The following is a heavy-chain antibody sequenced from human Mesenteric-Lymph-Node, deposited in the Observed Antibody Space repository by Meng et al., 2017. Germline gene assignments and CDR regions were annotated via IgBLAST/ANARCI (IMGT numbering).Heavy chain of an antibody. CDR3: ATSDYVWGSYRPDY. CDR2: IRSGGNT. J-gene: IGHJ4*02. Sequence: GESLKISCAASGFSLSDYYMRWVRQAPGKGLEWVSVIRSGGNTDYADSVKGRFTISRDNSKNTVYLQMNSLRAEDTAMYYCATSDYVWGSYRPDYWGQGTLVTVSS. V-gene: IGHV3-66*02. CDR1: GFSLSDYY. D-gene: IGHD3-16*02.